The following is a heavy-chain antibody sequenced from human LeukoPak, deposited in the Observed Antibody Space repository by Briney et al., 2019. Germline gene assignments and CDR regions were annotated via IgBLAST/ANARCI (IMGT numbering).Heavy chain of an antibody. J-gene: IGHJ6*02. Sequence: PGGSLRLSCAASGFTVSSSYMSWVRQAPGKGLEWVSVIYSGGSTYYADSVKGRFTISRDNSKNTLYLQMNSLRAEDTAVYYCARLAVVTTDGMDVWGQGTTVTVS. D-gene: IGHD2-21*02. CDR2: IYSGGST. V-gene: IGHV3-66*01. CDR3: ARLAVVTTDGMDV. CDR1: GFTVSSSY.